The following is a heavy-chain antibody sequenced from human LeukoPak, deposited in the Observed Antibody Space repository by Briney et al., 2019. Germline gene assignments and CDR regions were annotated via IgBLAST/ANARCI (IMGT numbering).Heavy chain of an antibody. CDR1: GFTFSSFA. Sequence: GRSLRLSCAASGFTFSSFAMHWVRQAPGKGLEWMAVILYDGSNKYYEDSVKGRFTISRDHSKNTLYLQMNSLRAEDTAVYYCARDPSYDSSGYYYPYYFDYWGQGTLVTVSS. CDR3: ARDPSYDSSGYYYPYYFDY. D-gene: IGHD3-22*01. J-gene: IGHJ4*02. CDR2: ILYDGSNK. V-gene: IGHV3-30*04.